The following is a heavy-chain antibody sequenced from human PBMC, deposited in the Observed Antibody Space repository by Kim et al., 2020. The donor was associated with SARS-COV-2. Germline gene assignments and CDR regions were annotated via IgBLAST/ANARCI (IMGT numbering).Heavy chain of an antibody. V-gene: IGHV1-69*13. CDR1: GGTSSSYA. D-gene: IGHD4-17*01. J-gene: IGHJ4*02. CDR3: ARGEGWSGDYGYYLDLDN. Sequence: SVKVSCKASGGTSSSYAISWVRQAPGQGLEWMGGIIPIFGTANYAQKLQGRVTITADESTSTAYMELSSLRSEDTAVYYCARGEGWSGDYGYYLDLDNWGLRTLVAVSS. CDR2: IIPIFGTA.